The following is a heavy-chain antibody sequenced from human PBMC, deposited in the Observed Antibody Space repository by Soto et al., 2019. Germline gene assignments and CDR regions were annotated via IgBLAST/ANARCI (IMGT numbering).Heavy chain of an antibody. CDR2: IDPNSGGT. CDR3: ASPGYTYAWGYYYYYYGMDV. CDR1: GYTFTGYY. V-gene: IGHV1-2*02. J-gene: IGHJ6*02. Sequence: ASVKVSCKASGYTFTGYYMHWVRQAPGQGLEWMGWIDPNSGGTNYAQKFQGRVTMTWDTSISTAFMELSRLRSDDTAVYYCASPGYTYAWGYYYYYYGMDVWGQGTTVTVYS. D-gene: IGHD5-18*01.